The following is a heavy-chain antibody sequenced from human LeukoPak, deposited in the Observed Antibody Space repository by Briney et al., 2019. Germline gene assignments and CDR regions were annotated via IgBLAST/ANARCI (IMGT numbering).Heavy chain of an antibody. D-gene: IGHD2-2*01. V-gene: IGHV3-11*01. J-gene: IGHJ4*02. Sequence: PGGSLRLSCAASGFTFSDYYMSWIRQAPGKGLEWVSYISSSGSTIYYAGSVKGRFTISRDNAKNSLYLQMNSLRAEDTAVYCCARDGCSSTSCYGYIWGQGTLVTVSS. CDR2: ISSSGSTI. CDR1: GFTFSDYY. CDR3: ARDGCSSTSCYGYI.